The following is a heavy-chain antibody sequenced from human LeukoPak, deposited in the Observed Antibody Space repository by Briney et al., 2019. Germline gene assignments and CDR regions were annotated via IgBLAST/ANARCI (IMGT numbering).Heavy chain of an antibody. V-gene: IGHV6-1*01. CDR1: GDSVSSNSAA. CDR2: TYYRSKWYN. D-gene: IGHD1-26*01. J-gene: IGHJ4*02. Sequence: SRTLSLTRAISGDSVSSNSAAWNWIRQSLSRGLEWLGRTYYRSKWYNDYAVSMKSRITINPDASKNQFSLQLSSVTPEDTAVYYCARIVRSTEPDYWGQGTLVTVSS. CDR3: ARIVRSTEPDY.